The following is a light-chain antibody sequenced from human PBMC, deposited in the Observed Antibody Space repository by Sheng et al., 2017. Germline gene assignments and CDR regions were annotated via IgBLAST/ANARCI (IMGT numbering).Light chain of an antibody. Sequence: EIVLTQSPATLSLSPGERATLSCRASQSVSNFLAWYQQKPGQAPRLLIYDASNRATGIPARFSGSGSGTDFTLTISRLEPEDFAVYYCQQYVSSTMYSFGQGTKLEIK. V-gene: IGKV3-11*01. J-gene: IGKJ2*03. CDR3: QQYVSSTMYS. CDR1: QSVSNF. CDR2: DAS.